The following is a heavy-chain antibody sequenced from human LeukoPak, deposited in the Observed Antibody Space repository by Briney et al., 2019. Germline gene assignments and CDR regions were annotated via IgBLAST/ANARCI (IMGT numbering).Heavy chain of an antibody. J-gene: IGHJ4*02. CDR1: GYSFTSYW. CDR3: ARHQSRTMIVVVIDEIDY. CDR2: IYPGDSDT. D-gene: IGHD3-22*01. V-gene: IGHV5-51*01. Sequence: GESLKISCKGSGYSFTSYWIGWVRQMPGKGLEWMGIIYPGDSDTRYSPSFQGQITISADKSISTAYLQWSSLKASDTAMHYCARHQSRTMIVVVIDEIDYWGQGTLVTVSS.